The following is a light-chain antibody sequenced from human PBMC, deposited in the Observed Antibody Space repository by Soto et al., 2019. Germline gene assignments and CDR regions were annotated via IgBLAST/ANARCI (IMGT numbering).Light chain of an antibody. Sequence: DIQMTQSPSSLSASVGDRVTITCRASQSISDHLNWYQQKPGRAPRLLLSAAFSLQSGVPSRFSGSGSGTDFTLTISSLQPEDFATYYCQQSYNTPRTFGQGTKVDIK. CDR2: AAF. V-gene: IGKV1-39*01. CDR3: QQSYNTPRT. J-gene: IGKJ1*01. CDR1: QSISDH.